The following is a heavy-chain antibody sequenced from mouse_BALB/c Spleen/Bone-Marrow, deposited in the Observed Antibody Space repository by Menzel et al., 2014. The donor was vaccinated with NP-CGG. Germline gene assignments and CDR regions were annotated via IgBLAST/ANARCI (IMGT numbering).Heavy chain of an antibody. V-gene: IGHV5-17*02. CDR1: GFTSSSFG. CDR3: TRKGALITHYYAMDY. J-gene: IGHJ4*01. Sequence: EVMLVESGGGLVQPGGSRKLSCAASGFTSSSFGMHWVRQAPEKGLEWVAYISSGSSTIYYADTVKGRFTISRDNPKNTLFLQMTSLRSEDTAMYYCTRKGALITHYYAMDYWGQGTSVTVSS. D-gene: IGHD2-4*01. CDR2: ISSGSSTI.